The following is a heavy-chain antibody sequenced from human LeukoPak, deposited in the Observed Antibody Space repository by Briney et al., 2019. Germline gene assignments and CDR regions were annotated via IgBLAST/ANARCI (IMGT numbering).Heavy chain of an antibody. D-gene: IGHD1-7*01. CDR1: GYTFTSYG. CDR2: ISAYNGNT. Sequence: ASVKVSCKASGYTFTSYGISWVRQAPGQGLEWMGWISAYNGNTNYAQKLQGRVTMTTDTSTSTAYMELRSLRSDDTAVYYCATPLMELRYYDYYMDVWGKGTTVTVSS. CDR3: ATPLMELRYYDYYMDV. J-gene: IGHJ6*03. V-gene: IGHV1-18*01.